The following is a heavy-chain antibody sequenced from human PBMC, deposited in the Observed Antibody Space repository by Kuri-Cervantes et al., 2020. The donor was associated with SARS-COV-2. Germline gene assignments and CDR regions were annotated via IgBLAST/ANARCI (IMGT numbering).Heavy chain of an antibody. V-gene: IGHV3-21*01. Sequence: GGSLRLSCSASGFTFSSYAMHWVRQAPGKGLEWVSSISSSSSYIYYADSVKGRFTISRDNAKNSLYLQMNSLRAEDTAVYYCARVYSGSYYNWFDPWGQGTLVTVSS. J-gene: IGHJ5*02. D-gene: IGHD1-26*01. CDR1: GFTFSSYA. CDR3: ARVYSGSYYNWFDP. CDR2: ISSSSSYI.